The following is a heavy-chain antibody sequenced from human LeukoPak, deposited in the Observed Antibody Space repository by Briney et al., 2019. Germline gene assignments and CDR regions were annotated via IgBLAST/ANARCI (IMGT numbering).Heavy chain of an antibody. D-gene: IGHD3-9*01. Sequence: PGGSLRLSCAASGFTFSSYWMIWVRQAPGKELEWVANIKQDGSEKYYVESVKGRFTISRDNAKNSLYLQMNSLRAEDTAVYYCAREYDILTVDYWGQGTLVTVSS. CDR3: AREYDILTVDY. CDR1: GFTFSSYW. V-gene: IGHV3-7*01. J-gene: IGHJ4*02. CDR2: IKQDGSEK.